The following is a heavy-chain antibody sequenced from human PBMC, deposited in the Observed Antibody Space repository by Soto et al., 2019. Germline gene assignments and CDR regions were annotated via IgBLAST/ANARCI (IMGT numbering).Heavy chain of an antibody. V-gene: IGHV5-51*01. CDR3: ARPTDYHYGMQV. Sequence: LKISCKGSGYNFHTYWIAWVRQMPGKGLEWMGFIYPHDSDTRYSPSFRGQVTISADKSINTAYLQWTSLKASDTAIYFCARPTDYHYGMQVWGQGTTVTVSS. CDR2: IYPHDSDT. CDR1: GYNFHTYW. J-gene: IGHJ6*02. D-gene: IGHD4-17*01.